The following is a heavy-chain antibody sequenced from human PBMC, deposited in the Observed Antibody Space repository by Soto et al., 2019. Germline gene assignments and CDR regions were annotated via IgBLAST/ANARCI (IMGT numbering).Heavy chain of an antibody. D-gene: IGHD1-26*01. V-gene: IGHV2-5*02. CDR1: GFSLSTNGVG. CDR3: ARKGSGIYAFDI. CDR2: IYWDDSK. Sequence: QITLKESGPTLVNPTQTLTLTCTFSGFSLSTNGVGVGWIRQPPGKTLEWLAVIYWDDSKHYSTSLKSRITTTKDHTKNQVVLTMTNMDSVDTATYYCARKGSGIYAFDIWGQGTMVTVSS. J-gene: IGHJ3*02.